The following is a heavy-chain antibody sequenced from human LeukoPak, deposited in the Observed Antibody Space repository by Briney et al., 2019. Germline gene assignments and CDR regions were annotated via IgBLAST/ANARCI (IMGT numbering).Heavy chain of an antibody. Sequence: GESLKISCKGSGYSFTSYWIGWVRQMPGKGLEWMGIIYPGDSDTRYSPSFQGQVTISADKSISTAYLQWSSLKASDTAMYNCARQGLGYYDSSGYYHWGQGTLVTISS. CDR3: ARQGLGYYDSSGYYH. CDR1: GYSFTSYW. V-gene: IGHV5-51*01. J-gene: IGHJ1*01. CDR2: IYPGDSDT. D-gene: IGHD3-22*01.